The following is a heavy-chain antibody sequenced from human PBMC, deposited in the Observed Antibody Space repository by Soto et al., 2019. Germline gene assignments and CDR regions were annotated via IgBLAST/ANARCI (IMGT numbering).Heavy chain of an antibody. CDR3: ARGSFSSSSSWFDP. CDR2: IYYSGNT. D-gene: IGHD6-6*01. J-gene: IGHJ5*02. Sequence: WTWIRQHPGKGLEWIGYIYYSGNTYYSPSLQSRLSISVDTSKNQFSLKMYSVTAADTAMYYCARGSFSSSSSWFDPWGQGTLVTVSS. V-gene: IGHV4-31*02.